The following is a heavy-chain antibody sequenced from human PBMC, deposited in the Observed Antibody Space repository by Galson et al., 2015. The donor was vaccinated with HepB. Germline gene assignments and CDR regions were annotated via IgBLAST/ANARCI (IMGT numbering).Heavy chain of an antibody. CDR2: LNPNSGNT. Sequence: SCKASGYTFTTYDIHWVRQATGQGLEWMGWLNPNSGNTGYAQKFQGRVTMTRTTSINTAYMELSSLRSEDTAVYYWATEGGIAVAALRWFDPWGQGTLVTVSS. V-gene: IGHV1-8*01. D-gene: IGHD6-19*01. CDR3: ATEGGIAVAALRWFDP. J-gene: IGHJ5*02. CDR1: GYTFTTYD.